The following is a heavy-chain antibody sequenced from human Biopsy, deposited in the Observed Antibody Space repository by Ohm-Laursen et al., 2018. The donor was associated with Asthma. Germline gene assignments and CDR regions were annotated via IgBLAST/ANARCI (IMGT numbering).Heavy chain of an antibody. J-gene: IGHJ4*02. CDR2: IYSGGTS. D-gene: IGHD3-22*01. Sequence: SLRFSCAASGFAVSRDHMFWVRQAPGKGLEWVSVIYSGGTSHTADSVRGRFTISRDYSKNTLYLQMHSLRGEDTAVYYCARGDSSNWSHYYFDYWGQGTLVTVSS. CDR1: GFAVSRDH. CDR3: ARGDSSNWSHYYFDY. V-gene: IGHV3-53*01.